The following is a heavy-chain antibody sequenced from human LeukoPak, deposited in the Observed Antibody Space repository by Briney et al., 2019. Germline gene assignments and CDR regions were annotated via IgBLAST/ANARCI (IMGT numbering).Heavy chain of an antibody. Sequence: GGSLRLSCAASGFTFSSYSLSWVRQAPGKGLEWVSFIGSSGSIIYYGDSVKGRFTISRDNAKHSLYLQMNSLRVEDTAVYYCARALSGSRGAFDIWGQGTVVTVSS. CDR3: ARALSGSRGAFDI. J-gene: IGHJ3*02. CDR1: GFTFSSYS. D-gene: IGHD3-10*01. CDR2: IGSSGSII. V-gene: IGHV3-48*01.